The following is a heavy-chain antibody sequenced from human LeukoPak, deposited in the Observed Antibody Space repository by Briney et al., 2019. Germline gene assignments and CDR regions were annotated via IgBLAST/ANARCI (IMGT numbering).Heavy chain of an antibody. CDR2: VSGSGGNG. CDR3: AKENGYKTTHFDY. V-gene: IGHV3-23*01. CDR1: GFSFSSYA. J-gene: IGHJ4*02. D-gene: IGHD5-24*01. Sequence: GGSLRLSCVASGFSFSSYAMSWVRQAPGKGLEWVSTVSGSGGNGYYADSVKGRFTISRDNSRNTQYLQMSSLRAEDTALYYCAKENGYKTTHFDYWGQGTLVTVSS.